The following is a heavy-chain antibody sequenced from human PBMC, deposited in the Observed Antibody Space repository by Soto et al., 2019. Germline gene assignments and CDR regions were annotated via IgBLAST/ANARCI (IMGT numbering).Heavy chain of an antibody. J-gene: IGHJ4*02. V-gene: IGHV3-72*01. CDR3: ARVSLVGPSGGRYFDY. CDR2: IKNKANSYNT. D-gene: IGHD1-26*01. Sequence: EVQLVESGGGLVQPGGSLRLSCAASGFTFSAHYMDWVRQAPGKGLEWVGRIKNKANSYNTEYAASVEVIFTISREDSQNSLYLQMNSLKTEDTAVYYCARVSLVGPSGGRYFDYWGQGSQVAVSS. CDR1: GFTFSAHY.